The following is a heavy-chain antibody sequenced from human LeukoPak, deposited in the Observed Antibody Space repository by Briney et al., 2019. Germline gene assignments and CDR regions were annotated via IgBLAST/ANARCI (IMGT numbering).Heavy chain of an antibody. D-gene: IGHD3-10*01. CDR2: FDPKDGET. J-gene: IGHJ5*02. Sequence: RASVRVSCKVSGYTLTELSMHWVRQAPGKGLEWMGSFDPKDGETIYAQKFRGRVTMTEDTSTDTAYMEMSSLRPEDTAVHYCATGPNYYGSGSYIGWFDTWGQGTLVTVSS. CDR3: ATGPNYYGSGSYIGWFDT. V-gene: IGHV1-24*01. CDR1: GYTLTELS.